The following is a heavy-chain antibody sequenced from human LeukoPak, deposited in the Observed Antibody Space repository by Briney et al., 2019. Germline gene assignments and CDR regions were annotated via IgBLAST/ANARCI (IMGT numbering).Heavy chain of an antibody. CDR1: GGSISSYY. CDR2: IYYSGST. J-gene: IGHJ4*02. Sequence: PSETLSLTCTVSGGSISSYYWNWIRQPPGKGLEWIGYIYYSGSTDYNPSLKSRVTISVDTSKNQFSLKLSSVTAADTAVYYCARADLLYGDYPFFDYWGQGTLVTVSS. V-gene: IGHV4-59*12. D-gene: IGHD4-17*01. CDR3: ARADLLYGDYPFFDY.